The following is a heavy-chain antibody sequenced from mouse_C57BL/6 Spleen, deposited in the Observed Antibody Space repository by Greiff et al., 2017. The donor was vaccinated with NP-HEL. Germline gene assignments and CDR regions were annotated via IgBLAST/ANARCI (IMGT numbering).Heavy chain of an antibody. CDR2: IKPSNGGT. J-gene: IGHJ4*01. Sequence: QVQLQQPGTELVKPGASVKLSCKASGYTFTSYWMHWVKQRPGQGLGWIGNIKPSNGGTNYNAKFKSKATLTVDKSSSTAYMQLSSLTSEDSAVYYCAREWDTTDYWGQGTSVTVSS. V-gene: IGHV1-53*01. CDR3: AREWDTTDY. D-gene: IGHD4-1*01. CDR1: GYTFTSYW.